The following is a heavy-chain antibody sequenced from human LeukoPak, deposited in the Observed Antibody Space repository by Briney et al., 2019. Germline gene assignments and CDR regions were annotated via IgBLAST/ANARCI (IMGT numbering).Heavy chain of an antibody. J-gene: IGHJ6*03. V-gene: IGHV1-69*01. Sequence: APVKVSCKASGGTFSSYAISWVRQAPGQGLEWMGGIIPIFGTANYAQKFQGRVTITADESTSTAYMELSSLRSEDTAVYYCARGSIVADYYYYMDVWGKGTTVTVSS. CDR3: ARGSIVADYYYYMDV. CDR1: GGTFSSYA. CDR2: IIPIFGTA. D-gene: IGHD3-3*01.